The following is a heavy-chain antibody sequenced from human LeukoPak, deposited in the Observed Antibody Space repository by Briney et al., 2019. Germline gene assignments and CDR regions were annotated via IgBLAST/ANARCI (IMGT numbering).Heavy chain of an antibody. Sequence: ASVKVSCKASGGTFSSYAISWVRQAPGQGLEWMGRIIPIFGTANYAQKFQGRVTITTDESTGTAYMELSSLRSEDTAVYYCARGYCSGGSCYYPFDYWGQGTLVTVSS. CDR3: ARGYCSGGSCYYPFDY. V-gene: IGHV1-69*05. D-gene: IGHD2-15*01. CDR2: IIPIFGTA. J-gene: IGHJ4*02. CDR1: GGTFSSYA.